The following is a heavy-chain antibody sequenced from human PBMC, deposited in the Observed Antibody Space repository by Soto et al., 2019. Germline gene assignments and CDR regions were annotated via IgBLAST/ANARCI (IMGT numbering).Heavy chain of an antibody. V-gene: IGHV1-46*01. J-gene: IGHJ4*02. CDR3: ARDLAAAAY. Sequence: QVQLVHSGAEVKTPGASVKVSCKASGYIFTNYYIHCVRQAPGKGLEWMAIINPLPTSGSTNYAHKSQGRVTVTGDTSTSTVYLELSRLRAEGTAVYYCARDLAAAAYWGQGTLVNVS. CDR1: GYIFTNYY. D-gene: IGHD6-25*01. CDR2: INPLPTSGST.